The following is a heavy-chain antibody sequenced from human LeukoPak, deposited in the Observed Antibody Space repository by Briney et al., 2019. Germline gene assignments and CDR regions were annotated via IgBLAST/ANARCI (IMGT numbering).Heavy chain of an antibody. CDR3: ARAGYCSSTSCYRGHYYYYYYMDV. Sequence: GASVKVSCKASGYTFTSYDINWVRQATGQGLEWMGWMNPNSGNTVYAQKFQGRVTMTRNTSISTAYMELSSLRSEDTAVYYCARAGYCSSTSCYRGHYYYYYYMDVWGKGTTVTVSS. J-gene: IGHJ6*03. D-gene: IGHD2-2*03. CDR1: GYTFTSYD. CDR2: MNPNSGNT. V-gene: IGHV1-8*01.